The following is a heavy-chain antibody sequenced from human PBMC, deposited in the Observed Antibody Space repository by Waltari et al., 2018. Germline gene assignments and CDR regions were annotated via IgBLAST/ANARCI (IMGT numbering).Heavy chain of an antibody. V-gene: IGHV4-39*01. J-gene: IGHJ5*02. D-gene: IGHD6-6*01. CDR1: GDSITSYSYY. CDR2: IYYSGCT. Sequence: QLQLQESGPGLVKPSETVSLTCTVSGDSITSYSYYWGWIRQPPGKGLEWIGSIYYSGCTYYNPSLKSRVTISVDTSKNQFSLNVNSVTATDTAVYYCARLPPYTNSSGWCDPWGQGTLVTVSS. CDR3: ARLPPYTNSSGWCDP.